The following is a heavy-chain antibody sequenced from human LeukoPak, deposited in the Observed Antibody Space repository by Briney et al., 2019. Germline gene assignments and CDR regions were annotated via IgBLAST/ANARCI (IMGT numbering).Heavy chain of an antibody. CDR3: ARARDSSGYYALGYFDY. V-gene: IGHV1-2*02. CDR1: GYTFTGYY. D-gene: IGHD3-22*01. J-gene: IGHJ4*02. CDR2: INPNSGGT. Sequence: ASVKVSCKASGYTFTGYYMHWVRQAPGQGLEWMGWINPNSGGTNYAQKFQGRVTMTRDTSISTAYMELSRLRSDDTAVCYCARARDSSGYYALGYFDYWGQGTLVTVSS.